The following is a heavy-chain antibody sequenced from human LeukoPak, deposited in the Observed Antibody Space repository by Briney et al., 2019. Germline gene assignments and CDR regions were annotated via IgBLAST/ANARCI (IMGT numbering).Heavy chain of an antibody. CDR3: ARDSKGPYGSGSPAGY. Sequence: PGGSLRLSCAASGFTFSSYSMNWVRQAPGKGLEWVSSISSSSSYIYCADSVKGRFTISRDNAKNSLYLQMNSLRAEDTAVYYCARDSKGPYGSGSPAGYWGQGTLVTVSS. CDR2: ISSSSSYI. J-gene: IGHJ4*02. CDR1: GFTFSSYS. D-gene: IGHD3-10*01. V-gene: IGHV3-21*01.